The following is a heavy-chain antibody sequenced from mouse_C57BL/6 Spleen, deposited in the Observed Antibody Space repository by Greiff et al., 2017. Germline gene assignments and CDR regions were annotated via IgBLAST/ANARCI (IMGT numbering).Heavy chain of an antibody. D-gene: IGHD4-1*01. CDR3: ARTGLDD. J-gene: IGHJ2*01. CDR2: IYPRSGNT. CDR1: GYTFTSYC. V-gene: IGHV1-81*01. Sequence: QVHVKQPGAELARPGASVKLSCKASGYTFTSYCISWVKQRPGQGLEWIGEIYPRSGNTYYNEKFKGKATLTADKSSSTAYMELRSLTYEDSAVYFCARTGLDDWGQGTTLTVSS.